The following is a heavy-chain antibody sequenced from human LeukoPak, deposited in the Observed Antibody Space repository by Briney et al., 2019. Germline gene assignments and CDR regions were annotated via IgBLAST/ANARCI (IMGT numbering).Heavy chain of an antibody. CDR3: ARGHSYGSRYFDY. CDR1: GVSFGGYY. J-gene: IGHJ4*02. V-gene: IGHV4-34*01. D-gene: IGHD5-18*01. CDR2: INQSGRT. Sequence: SETLSLTCAVNGVSFGGYYWSWIRQPPGKGLEWIAEINQSGRTNLNPSLMSRVSISIDTSKNQFSLKMRSMSAADTAVYYCARGHSYGSRYFDYWGQGTLVTVSS.